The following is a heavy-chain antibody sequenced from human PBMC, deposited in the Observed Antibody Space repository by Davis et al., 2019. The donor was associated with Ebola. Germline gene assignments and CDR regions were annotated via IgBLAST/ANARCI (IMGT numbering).Heavy chain of an antibody. D-gene: IGHD3-22*01. CDR3: AKQESLYGSSDY. Sequence: GESLKISCKGSGYSFTSYWIVWVRQMPGKGLECMGIIFPGDSDTRYSPSFQGQVTISADKSISTAYLQWSSLKASDTAMYYCAKQESLYGSSDYWGQGTLVTVSS. CDR2: IFPGDSDT. CDR1: GYSFTSYW. V-gene: IGHV5-51*01. J-gene: IGHJ4*02.